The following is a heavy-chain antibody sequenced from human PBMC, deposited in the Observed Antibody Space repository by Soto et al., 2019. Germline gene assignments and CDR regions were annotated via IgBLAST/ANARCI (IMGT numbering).Heavy chain of an antibody. CDR2: ISGSGGDT. CDR1: GFTFTSYA. D-gene: IGHD3-10*01. V-gene: IGHV3-23*01. J-gene: IGHJ4*02. Sequence: GSLRLSCSASGFTFTSYAMSWVRQAPGKGLEWVSGISGSGGDTKSADSVKVRFTISRDNFKNMLYLQMNSLRAEDTAVYYCARRFNGHDYWGQGLLVTVSS. CDR3: ARRFNGHDY.